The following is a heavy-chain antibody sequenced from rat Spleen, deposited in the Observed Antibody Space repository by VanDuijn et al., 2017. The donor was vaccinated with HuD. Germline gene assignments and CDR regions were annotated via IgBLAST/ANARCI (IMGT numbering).Heavy chain of an antibody. D-gene: IGHD1-7*01. CDR2: ITYDGSGT. CDR1: GFTFSDYN. Sequence: EVQLVESGGGLVQPGRSLKLSCAASGFTFSDYNMAWVRQAPKKGLEWVATITYDGSGTYYRDSVKGRFTISRDNAKTTLYLQMDSLRSEDTATYYCARPSYGYPFAYWGQCTLVTVSS. CDR3: ARPSYGYPFAY. V-gene: IGHV5-7*01. J-gene: IGHJ3*01.